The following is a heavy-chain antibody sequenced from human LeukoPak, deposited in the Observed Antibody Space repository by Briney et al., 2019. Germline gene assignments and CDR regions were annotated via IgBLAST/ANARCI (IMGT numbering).Heavy chain of an antibody. J-gene: IGHJ4*02. Sequence: GRSLRLTCAASGFTFSSCGMHWVRQAPGKGLEWVAVIWYDGSNKYYADSVKGRFTISRDNSKNTLYLQMNSLRAEDTAVYYCARNEDYYDSSGYSYYFDYWGQGTLVTVSS. D-gene: IGHD3-22*01. CDR1: GFTFSSCG. CDR3: ARNEDYYDSSGYSYYFDY. CDR2: IWYDGSNK. V-gene: IGHV3-33*08.